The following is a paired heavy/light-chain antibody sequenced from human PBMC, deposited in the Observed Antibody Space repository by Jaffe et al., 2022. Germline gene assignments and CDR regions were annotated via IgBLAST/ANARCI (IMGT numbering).Heavy chain of an antibody. Sequence: QVQLVQSGAEVKKPGASVKVSCKASGYTFTGHYMHWVRQAPGQGLEWMGWINPNSGDTKYAQNFQGRVTMTGDTSNSTAYMELSRLTSDDTAVYYCARDRRWGSSSDAFDIWGQGTMVTVSS. J-gene: IGHJ3*02. CDR1: GYTFTGHY. CDR2: INPNSGDT. V-gene: IGHV1-2*02. CDR3: ARDRRWGSSSDAFDI. D-gene: IGHD3-16*01.
Light chain of an antibody. CDR2: EVN. CDR1: SSDVGFYNL. CDR3: CSYAGSSTFV. Sequence: QSALTQPASVSGSPGQSITISCTGTSSDVGFYNLVSWYQQHPGTAPKFMIYEVNKRPSGVSNRFSGSKSGNTASLTISGLQAEDEADYYCCSYAGSSTFVFGGGTKLTVL. V-gene: IGLV2-23*02. J-gene: IGLJ2*01.